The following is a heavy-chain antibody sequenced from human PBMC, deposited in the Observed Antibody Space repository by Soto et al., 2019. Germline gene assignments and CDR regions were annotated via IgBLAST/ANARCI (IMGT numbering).Heavy chain of an antibody. CDR1: GFTFSSFW. V-gene: IGHV3-74*01. CDR2: ASPDGTST. D-gene: IGHD4-17*01. CDR3: TRHCYGDYFLFDP. J-gene: IGHJ5*02. Sequence: EVQLVESGGGLVQPGGSLRLSCAASGFTFSSFWMHWVRQAPGKGLEWVSRASPDGTSTSYADSVKGRFTISRDNAKNTLVMQMNSLRAEDTAVYYCTRHCYGDYFLFDPWGQGTLVTVSS.